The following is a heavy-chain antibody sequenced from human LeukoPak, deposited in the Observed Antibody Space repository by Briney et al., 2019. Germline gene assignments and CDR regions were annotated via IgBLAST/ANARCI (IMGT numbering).Heavy chain of an antibody. CDR3: ARGALWFGELLPFDY. CDR1: GFTFSSYW. V-gene: IGHV3-7*01. D-gene: IGHD3-10*01. J-gene: IGHJ4*02. Sequence: GGSLRLSCAASGFTFSSYWMSWVRQAPGKGLEWVANIKQDGSEKYYVDSVKGRFTISRDNAKNSLYLQMNSLRAEDTAVYYSARGALWFGELLPFDYWGQGTLVTVSS. CDR2: IKQDGSEK.